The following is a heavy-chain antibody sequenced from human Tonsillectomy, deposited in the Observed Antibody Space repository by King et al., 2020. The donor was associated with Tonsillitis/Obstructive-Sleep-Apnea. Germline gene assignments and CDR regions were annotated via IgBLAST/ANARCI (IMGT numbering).Heavy chain of an antibody. V-gene: IGHV3-7*03. CDR1: GFTFSSYW. J-gene: IGHJ4*02. CDR3: AREAWGSLDS. D-gene: IGHD3-16*01. Sequence: DVQLVESGGDLVQPGGSLRLSCGASGFTFSSYWMSWVRQAPGKGLEWVANIKQDVTEKHYVDSVKGRFTISRENAENSVYLQMNSLRAEDTALYYCAREAWGSLDSWGQGTLVTVSS. CDR2: IKQDVTEK.